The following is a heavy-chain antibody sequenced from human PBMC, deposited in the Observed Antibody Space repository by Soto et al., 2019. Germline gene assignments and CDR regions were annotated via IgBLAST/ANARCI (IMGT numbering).Heavy chain of an antibody. CDR3: ARSPMVRGVISNWSDP. D-gene: IGHD3-10*01. CDR2: INAGNGNT. CDR1: GYTFTSYA. V-gene: IGHV1-3*01. J-gene: IGHJ5*02. Sequence: ASVKVSCKASGYTFTSYAMHWVRQAPGQRLEWMGWINAGNGNTKYSQKFQGRVTITRDTSASTAYMELSSLRSEDTAVYYCARSPMVRGVISNWSDPWGQGTLVTVSS.